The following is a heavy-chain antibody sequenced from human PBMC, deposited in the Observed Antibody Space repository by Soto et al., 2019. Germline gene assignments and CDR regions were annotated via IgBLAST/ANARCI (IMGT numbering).Heavy chain of an antibody. J-gene: IGHJ5*02. CDR2: INPKSGAT. CDR1: GYTFTGYY. D-gene: IGHD3-22*01. CDR3: ARDGLYDVDINGWLKP. Sequence: ASVRVSCKAFGYTFTGYYMHWVGQAPGQGLEWIGWINPKSGATKYAQKFQGRVIMTRDTSMYTVYMEVMRLRSDDSAIYYCARDGLYDVDINGWLKPLGQGTPVNVSS. V-gene: IGHV1-2*02.